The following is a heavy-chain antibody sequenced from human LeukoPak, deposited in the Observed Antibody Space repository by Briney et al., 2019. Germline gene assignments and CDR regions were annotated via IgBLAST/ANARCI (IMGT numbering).Heavy chain of an antibody. Sequence: SGTLSLTCAVSGGSISSSTNWWSWVRQPPGKGLEWIGEIYHSGGTNYNPSLKSRVTISVDTSKNQFSLKLSSVTAADTAVYYCASGYYYDSSGLSLDYWGQGTLVTVSS. J-gene: IGHJ4*02. D-gene: IGHD3-22*01. CDR3: ASGYYYDSSGLSLDY. V-gene: IGHV4-4*02. CDR2: IYHSGGT. CDR1: GGSISSSTNW.